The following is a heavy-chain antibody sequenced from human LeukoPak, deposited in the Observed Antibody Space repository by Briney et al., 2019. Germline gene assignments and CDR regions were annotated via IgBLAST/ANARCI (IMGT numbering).Heavy chain of an antibody. CDR1: GGTFSSYA. CDR3: ARGGDSGWYDWFDP. V-gene: IGHV1-69*13. Sequence: SVKVSCKASGGTFSSYAISWVRQAPGQGLEWMGGIIPILGTANYAQKFQGRVTITADESTSTAYMELSSLRSEDTAVYYCARGGDSGWYDWFDPWGQGTLVTVSS. CDR2: IIPILGTA. D-gene: IGHD6-19*01. J-gene: IGHJ5*02.